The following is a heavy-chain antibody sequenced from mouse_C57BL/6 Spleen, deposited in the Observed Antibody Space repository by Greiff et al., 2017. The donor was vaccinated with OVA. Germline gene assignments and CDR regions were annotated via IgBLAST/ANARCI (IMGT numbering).Heavy chain of an antibody. CDR1: GFSLTSYG. Sequence: QVHVKQSGPGLVQPSQSLSLTCTASGFSLTSYGVHWVRQSPGKGLEWLGVIWSGGSTAYNAAFMSRLSITKDNSKSQVFFKMNSLRADDTAIYYCAKGDHENAMDYWGQGTSVTVSS. CDR2: IWSGGST. J-gene: IGHJ4*01. CDR3: AKGDHENAMDY. V-gene: IGHV2-5*01.